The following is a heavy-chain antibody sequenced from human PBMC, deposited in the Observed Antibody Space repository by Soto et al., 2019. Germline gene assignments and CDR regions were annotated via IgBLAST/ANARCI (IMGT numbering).Heavy chain of an antibody. CDR3: ARGVAGSGFDL. Sequence: SQTLSLTCAISGDSVSSNTTAWNWIRSSPSRGLEWLGRTYYRSNWRHDYAVSVKSRITVNPDTSKNHFSLQLNSVTPDDTAVYYCARGVAGSGFDLWGQGTLVTVSS. CDR2: TYYRSNWRH. J-gene: IGHJ4*02. D-gene: IGHD6-19*01. CDR1: GDSVSSNTTA. V-gene: IGHV6-1*01.